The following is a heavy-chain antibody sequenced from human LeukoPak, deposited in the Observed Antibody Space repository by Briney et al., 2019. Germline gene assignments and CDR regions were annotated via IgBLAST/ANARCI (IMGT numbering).Heavy chain of an antibody. CDR3: ARAPWSGYYSDAFDI. V-gene: IGHV3-66*02. D-gene: IGHD3-3*01. CDR1: GFTVSSNY. Sequence: GGSLRLSCAASGFTVSSNYMSWVRQAPGKGLDWVSVIYSGGSTYYADSVKGRFTISRDNSKNTLYLQMNSLRAEDTAVYYCARAPWSGYYSDAFDIWGQGTMVTVSS. CDR2: IYSGGST. J-gene: IGHJ3*02.